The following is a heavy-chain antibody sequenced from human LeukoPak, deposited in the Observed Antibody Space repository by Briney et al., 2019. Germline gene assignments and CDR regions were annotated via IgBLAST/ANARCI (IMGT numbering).Heavy chain of an antibody. D-gene: IGHD2-2*01. Sequence: GGSLRLSCAASGFTFSSYAMHWVRQAPGKGLEWVAVISYDGSNKYYADSVKGRFTISRDNSKNTLYLQMNSLRAEDTAVYYCARVVPAAIGDYYYYCGMDVWGQGTTVTVSS. J-gene: IGHJ6*02. CDR3: ARVVPAAIGDYYYYCGMDV. CDR2: ISYDGSNK. V-gene: IGHV3-30*04. CDR1: GFTFSSYA.